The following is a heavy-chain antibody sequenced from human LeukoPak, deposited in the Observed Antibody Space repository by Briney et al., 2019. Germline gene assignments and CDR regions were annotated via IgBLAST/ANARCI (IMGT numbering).Heavy chain of an antibody. V-gene: IGHV1-2*02. CDR3: ARRRRITIFGVVPEVDY. J-gene: IGHJ4*02. CDR1: GYTFTGYY. D-gene: IGHD3-3*01. CDR2: INPNSGGT. Sequence: ASVKVSCKASGYTFTGYYMHWVRQAPGQGLEWMGWINPNSGGTNYAQKFQGRVTMTRDTSISTAYMELSRLRSDDTAVYYCARRRRITIFGVVPEVDYWGQGTLVTVSS.